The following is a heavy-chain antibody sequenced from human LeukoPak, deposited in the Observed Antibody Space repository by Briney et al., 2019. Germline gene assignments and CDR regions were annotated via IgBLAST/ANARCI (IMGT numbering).Heavy chain of an antibody. D-gene: IGHD2-15*01. CDR3: ARGYSRAAFDI. CDR1: GITLSGYS. Sequence: GGSLRLSCAASGITLSGYSMSWVRQAPGKGLEWVSFISSTGGTIYYADSVKGRFTVSRDNGKNSLLLQMNSLRAEDTALYYCARGYSRAAFDIWGQGTVVAVSS. J-gene: IGHJ3*02. CDR2: ISSTGGTI. V-gene: IGHV3-48*01.